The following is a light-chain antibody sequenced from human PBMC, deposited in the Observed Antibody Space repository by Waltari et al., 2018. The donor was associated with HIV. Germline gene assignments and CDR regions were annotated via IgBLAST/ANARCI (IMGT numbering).Light chain of an antibody. J-gene: IGLJ3*02. CDR1: SLRSYY. CDR2: GKN. Sequence: SSELTQDPAVSVALGQTVRITCQGDSLRSYYASWYQQKPGQAPLLVIYGKNDRSSGIPDLFSGSSLGNTASLTITGAQAEDEADYYCNSRDSSGNNWVFGGGTKLTVL. CDR3: NSRDSSGNNWV. V-gene: IGLV3-19*01.